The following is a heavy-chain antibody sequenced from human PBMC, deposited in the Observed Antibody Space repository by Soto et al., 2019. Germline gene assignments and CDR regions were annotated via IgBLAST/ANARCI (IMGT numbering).Heavy chain of an antibody. Sequence: PGGSLRLSCAASGFTFSSYAMIWVRQAPGKGLEWVSAISGSGGSTYYADSVKGRFTISRDNSKNTLYLQMNSLRAEDTAVYYCAKDILSSSGRGRTLQVAYWGQGTLVTVSS. D-gene: IGHD6-19*01. CDR1: GFTFSSYA. CDR2: ISGSGGST. CDR3: AKDILSSSGRGRTLQVAY. V-gene: IGHV3-23*01. J-gene: IGHJ4*02.